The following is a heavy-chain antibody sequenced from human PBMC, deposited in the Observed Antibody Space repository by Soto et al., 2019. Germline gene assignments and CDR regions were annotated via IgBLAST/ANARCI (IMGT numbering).Heavy chain of an antibody. CDR3: ARDRLTDCISTSCYVTYYGMDV. V-gene: IGHV1-46*01. CDR2: INPGGGST. CDR1: GYTFPSYY. D-gene: IGHD2-2*01. J-gene: IGHJ6*02. Sequence: GASVKVSCKASGYTFPSYYMHWVRQAPGQGLEWRGIINPGGGSTSYAQKFQGRVTMTRDTSTSTVYMELSSLRSEDTAVYYCARDRLTDCISTSCYVTYYGMDVWGQGTTVTVSS.